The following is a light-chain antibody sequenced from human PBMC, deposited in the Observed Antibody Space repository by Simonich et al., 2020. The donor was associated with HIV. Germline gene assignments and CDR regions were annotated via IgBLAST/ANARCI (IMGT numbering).Light chain of an antibody. CDR3: SSYAGSNNLL. J-gene: IGLJ2*01. CDR1: SNDVGGYNY. Sequence: QSAPTQPASVSGSPGQSITISCHGTSNDVGGYNYVSWYQQHPDKAPKLMIYEVIKRPSGVPDRFSGSKSGNTASLTVSGLQAEDEADYYCSSYAGSNNLLFGGGTKLTVL. V-gene: IGLV2-8*01. CDR2: EVI.